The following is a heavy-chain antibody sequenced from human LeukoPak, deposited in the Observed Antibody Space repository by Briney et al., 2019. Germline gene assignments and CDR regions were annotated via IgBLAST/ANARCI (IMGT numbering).Heavy chain of an antibody. CDR3: AKRGVVIRVILVGFHKEAYYFDS. Sequence: GGSLRLSCAVSGITLSNYGMSWVRQAPGKGLEWVAGISDRGSRTNYADSVKGRFTISTDHPKNTLYLQMNSLRAEDTTVYFCAKRGVVIRVILVGFHKEAYYFDSWGQGALVTVSS. D-gene: IGHD3-22*01. CDR2: ISDRGSRT. CDR1: GITLSNYG. V-gene: IGHV3-23*01. J-gene: IGHJ4*02.